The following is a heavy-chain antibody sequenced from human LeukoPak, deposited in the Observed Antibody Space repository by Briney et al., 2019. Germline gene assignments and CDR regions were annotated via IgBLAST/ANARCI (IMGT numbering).Heavy chain of an antibody. D-gene: IGHD3-22*01. CDR2: IKQDGDGK. J-gene: IGHJ4*02. Sequence: GGSLRLSCAVSGLTFRNYGMSWVRQAPGKGLEWVATIKQDGDGKFYVDSVKGRFTISRDNAKNSLFLQMSSLRVEDTAVYYCASLPPPYDSSGSYDYWGQGTLVTVSS. CDR3: ASLPPPYDSSGSYDY. V-gene: IGHV3-7*01. CDR1: GLTFRNYG.